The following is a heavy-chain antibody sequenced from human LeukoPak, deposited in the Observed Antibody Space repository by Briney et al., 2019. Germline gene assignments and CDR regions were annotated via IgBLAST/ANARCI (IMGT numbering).Heavy chain of an antibody. Sequence: ASVKVSCKASGYTFTGYYIHWVRQAPGQGLEWMGWINSNSGGTNYAQKFQGRVTMTRDTSISTAYMALSRLRSDDTAVYYCAITRRDGYNRFDYWGQGTLVTVSS. CDR2: INSNSGGT. CDR3: AITRRDGYNRFDY. D-gene: IGHD5-24*01. J-gene: IGHJ4*02. V-gene: IGHV1-2*02. CDR1: GYTFTGYY.